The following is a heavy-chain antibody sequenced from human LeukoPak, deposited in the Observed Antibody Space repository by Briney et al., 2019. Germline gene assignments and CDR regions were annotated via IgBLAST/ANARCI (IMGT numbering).Heavy chain of an antibody. V-gene: IGHV3-23*01. CDR1: GFTFTNYA. CDR2: FTGRPGRT. CDR3: AKDHLLCTSTSCYIDYFDS. D-gene: IGHD2-2*02. Sequence: PGGPLRLSCETSGFTFTNYAMSWGRQAPGKGLEWLSAFTGRPGRTYYADSFRGRFTISRDTSKNPPFLEMSSLRVEDTAIYFCAKDHLLCTSTSCYIDYFDSWGQGTLVTVSS. J-gene: IGHJ4*02.